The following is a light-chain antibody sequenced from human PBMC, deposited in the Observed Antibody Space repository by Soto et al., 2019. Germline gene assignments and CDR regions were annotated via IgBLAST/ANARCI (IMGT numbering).Light chain of an antibody. CDR3: ATWDYNLNGVV. CDR2: SND. Sequence: QSVLTQPPSVSGAPGQRVTISCTGSISNIGAGYDVHWYQQFPGKVPKLLIYSNDQRPSGVPDRISGSKSGTSGSLVISGLQAEDEADYFCATWDYNLNGVVFGGGTQLTVL. V-gene: IGLV1-40*01. CDR1: ISNIGAGYD. J-gene: IGLJ2*01.